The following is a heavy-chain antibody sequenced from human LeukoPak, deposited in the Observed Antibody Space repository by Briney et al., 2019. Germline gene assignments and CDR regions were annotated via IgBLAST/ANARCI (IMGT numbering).Heavy chain of an antibody. CDR1: GYTFTSYG. V-gene: IGHV1-18*01. D-gene: IGHD6-13*01. Sequence: ASEKVSCKASGYTFTSYGISWVRQAPGQGLEWMGWISAYNGNTNYAQKLQGRVTMTTDTSTSTAYMELRSLRSDDTAVYYCARDFPRIAAAGITGEFDYWGQGTLVTVSS. CDR3: ARDFPRIAAAGITGEFDY. J-gene: IGHJ4*02. CDR2: ISAYNGNT.